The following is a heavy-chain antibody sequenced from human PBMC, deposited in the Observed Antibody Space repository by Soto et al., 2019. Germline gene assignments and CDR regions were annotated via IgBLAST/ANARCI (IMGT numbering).Heavy chain of an antibody. CDR2: ISAYNGNT. Sequence: WASVKVSCKASGYTFTSYGISWVRQAPGQGLEWMGWISAYNGNTNYAQKLQGRVTMTTDTSTSTAYMELRSLRSDDTAVYYCARGYDFWSAHIGGEAFDIWGQGTMVTVSS. V-gene: IGHV1-18*04. CDR1: GYTFTSYG. J-gene: IGHJ3*02. CDR3: ARGYDFWSAHIGGEAFDI. D-gene: IGHD3-3*01.